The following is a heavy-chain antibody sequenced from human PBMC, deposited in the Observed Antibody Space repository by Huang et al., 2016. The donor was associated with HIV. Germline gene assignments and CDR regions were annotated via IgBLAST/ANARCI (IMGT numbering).Heavy chain of an antibody. J-gene: IGHJ3*02. CDR1: GGSISSGSFY. CDR3: ARGYYDSSGSDAFDI. Sequence: QVQLQESGPGLVKPSQTLSLTCTVSGGSISSGSFYWSWIRQPAGKGLEWIGHIYTRGNTNYNPSLKSRLTMSVDMSQNQFSLRLYSVTAADTAVYFCARGYYDSSGSDAFDIWGQGTMVTVSS. CDR2: IYTRGNT. D-gene: IGHD3-22*01. V-gene: IGHV4-61*09.